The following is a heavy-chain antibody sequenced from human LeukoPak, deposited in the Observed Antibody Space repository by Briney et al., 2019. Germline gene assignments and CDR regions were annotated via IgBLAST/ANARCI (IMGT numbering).Heavy chain of an antibody. CDR2: IYSGGST. J-gene: IGHJ3*02. CDR3: ARDVSGGYWRNAFDI. Sequence: GGSLTLSCAASGITVSSNYMDWVRQPPGKGPEWVSVIYSGGSTYYAASVKGRFTISRDKSKNPLDLQMDSLRAEDTAVYYCARDVSGGYWRNAFDIWGQGTIVTVSS. V-gene: IGHV3-66*01. CDR1: GITVSSNY. D-gene: IGHD1-26*01.